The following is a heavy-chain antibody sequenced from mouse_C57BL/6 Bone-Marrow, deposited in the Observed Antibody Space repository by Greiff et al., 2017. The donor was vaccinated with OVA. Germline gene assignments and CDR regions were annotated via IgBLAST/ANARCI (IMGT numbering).Heavy chain of an antibody. CDR2: ISDGGSYT. D-gene: IGHD4-1*01. CDR1: GFTFSSYA. V-gene: IGHV5-4*01. Sequence: DVHLVESGGGLVKPGGSLKLSCAASGFTFSSYAMSWVRQTPEKRLEWVATISDGGSYTYYPDNVKGRFTISRDNAKNNLYLQMSHLKSEDTAMYYCARANWDVNWYFDVWGTGTTVTVSS. CDR3: ARANWDVNWYFDV. J-gene: IGHJ1*03.